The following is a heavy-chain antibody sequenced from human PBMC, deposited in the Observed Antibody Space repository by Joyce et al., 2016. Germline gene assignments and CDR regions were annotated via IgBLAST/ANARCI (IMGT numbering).Heavy chain of an antibody. D-gene: IGHD5-12*01. CDR3: ARIPVDHWQRYFDP. V-gene: IGHV4-61*08. J-gene: IGHJ5*02. CDR1: GASITSIDTY. CDR2: IYYNGDT. Sequence: QVQLQESGPGLVKPSETLLLTCSVSGASITSIDTYWSWIRQPPGKGLEWIGYIYYNGDTTYNPSLKTRVSISHDTSKNEVFLRVTSLTAADTAVYYCARIPVDHWQRYFDPWGQGTLVSVSS.